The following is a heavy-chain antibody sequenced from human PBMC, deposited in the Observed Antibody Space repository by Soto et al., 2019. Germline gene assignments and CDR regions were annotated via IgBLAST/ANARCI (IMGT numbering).Heavy chain of an antibody. J-gene: IGHJ4*02. Sequence: SETLSLTCSVSGGSITTDSCYWGWIRQPPGQGVEWIGSVYYSGTTYYNPSLKSRVTISVDTSKNHFSLRLTSVTAADTAVYYCARQKQYYDVLAGYYRAHYFDYWGQGSLVTVSS. V-gene: IGHV4-39*01. CDR1: GGSITTDSCY. CDR2: VYYSGTT. CDR3: ARQKQYYDVLAGYYRAHYFDY. D-gene: IGHD3-9*01.